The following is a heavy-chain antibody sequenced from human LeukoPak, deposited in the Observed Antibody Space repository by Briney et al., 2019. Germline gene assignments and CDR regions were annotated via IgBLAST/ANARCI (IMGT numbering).Heavy chain of an antibody. J-gene: IGHJ3*02. Sequence: QTGGSLRLSCAASGFTFSSYAMHWVRQAPGKGLEWVAVISYDGSNKYYADSVKGRFTISRDNSKNTLYLQMNSLRAEDTAVYYCARDGESTDYDILTGTFDPGAFDIWGQGTMVTVSS. CDR3: ARDGESTDYDILTGTFDPGAFDI. V-gene: IGHV3-30-3*01. D-gene: IGHD3-9*01. CDR2: ISYDGSNK. CDR1: GFTFSSYA.